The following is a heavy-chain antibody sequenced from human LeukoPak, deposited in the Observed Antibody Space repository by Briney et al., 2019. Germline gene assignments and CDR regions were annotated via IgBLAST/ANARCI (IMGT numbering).Heavy chain of an antibody. V-gene: IGHV4-59*01. CDR2: ISYSGST. D-gene: IGHD4-23*01. Sequence: SETLSLTCTVSGGSISSYYWSWIRQPPGKGLEWIGYISYSGSTNYNPSLKSRVTISVDTSKNQFSLKLSSVTAADTAVYYCARLPPYYGGNTAYYFDYWGQGTLVTVSS. CDR1: GGSISSYY. CDR3: ARLPPYYGGNTAYYFDY. J-gene: IGHJ4*02.